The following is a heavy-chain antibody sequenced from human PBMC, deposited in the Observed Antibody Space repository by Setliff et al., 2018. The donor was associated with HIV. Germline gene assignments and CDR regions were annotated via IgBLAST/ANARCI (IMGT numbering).Heavy chain of an antibody. J-gene: IGHJ4*02. CDR3: ARHKNGAYPLDS. V-gene: IGHV5-51*01. D-gene: IGHD4-17*01. CDR2: IYLGDSDS. Sequence: GESLKISCKFSGYTFTTYWIAWVRQVPGKGLEWMGIIYLGDSDSRYSPSFQGQVTMSVDKSINTAYLEWHSLKTSDTAIYYCARHKNGAYPLDSWGQGTLVTVSS. CDR1: GYTFTTYW.